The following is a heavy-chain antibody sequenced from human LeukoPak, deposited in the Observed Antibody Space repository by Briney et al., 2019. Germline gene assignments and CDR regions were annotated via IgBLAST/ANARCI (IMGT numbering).Heavy chain of an antibody. D-gene: IGHD3-10*01. CDR1: GGSISSGDYY. J-gene: IGHJ6*02. Sequence: PSETLSLTCTVSGGSISSGDYYWTWIRQPPGKGLEWIGYINYSGSTHYNPSLKSRVTMSVDTSKKQFSLKLSSVTAADTAVYYCARVFQMKYTARKDYGSGRDGMDVWGQGTTVTVSS. V-gene: IGHV4-61*08. CDR3: ARVFQMKYTARKDYGSGRDGMDV. CDR2: INYSGST.